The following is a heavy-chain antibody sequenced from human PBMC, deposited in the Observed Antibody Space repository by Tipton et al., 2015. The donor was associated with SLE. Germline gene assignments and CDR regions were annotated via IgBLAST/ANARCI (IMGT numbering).Heavy chain of an antibody. J-gene: IGHJ3*02. Sequence: TLSLTCTVSGGSISSSSYYWSWIRQPPGKGLEWIGYIYYSGSTNYNPSLKSRVTISVDTSKNQFSLKLSSVTAADTAVYYCARRIAVAGTDAFDIWGQGTMVTVSS. D-gene: IGHD6-19*01. CDR3: ARRIAVAGTDAFDI. CDR2: IYYSGST. V-gene: IGHV4-61*05. CDR1: GGSISSSSYY.